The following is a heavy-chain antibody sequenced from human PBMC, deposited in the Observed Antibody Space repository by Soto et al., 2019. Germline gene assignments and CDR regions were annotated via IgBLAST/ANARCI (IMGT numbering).Heavy chain of an antibody. Sequence: SETLSLTCAVYGGSFSGYYWGWIRQPPGKGLEWIGEINHSGSTNYNPSLKSRVTISVDTSKNQFSLKLSSVTAADTAVYYCARQSYYGSGSYYVYYFDYWGQGTLVTVSS. CDR1: GGSFSGYY. J-gene: IGHJ4*02. D-gene: IGHD3-10*01. V-gene: IGHV4-34*01. CDR3: ARQSYYGSGSYYVYYFDY. CDR2: INHSGST.